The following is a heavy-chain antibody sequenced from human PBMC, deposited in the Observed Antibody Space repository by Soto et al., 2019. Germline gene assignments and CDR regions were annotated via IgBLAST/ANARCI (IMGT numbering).Heavy chain of an antibody. D-gene: IGHD3-22*01. CDR3: ARSPHYYDSSGYYTPVRRYYGMDV. Sequence: SETLSLTCTVSGGSISSGGYYWSWIRQHPGKGLEWIGYIYYSGSTYYNPSLKSRVTISVDTSKNQFSLKLSSVTAADTAVYYCARSPHYYDSSGYYTPVRRYYGMDVWGQGTTVTVSS. CDR1: GGSISSGGYY. CDR2: IYYSGST. V-gene: IGHV4-31*03. J-gene: IGHJ6*02.